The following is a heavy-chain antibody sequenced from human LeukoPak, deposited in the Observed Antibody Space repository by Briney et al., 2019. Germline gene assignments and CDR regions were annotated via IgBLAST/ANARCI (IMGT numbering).Heavy chain of an antibody. D-gene: IGHD3-3*01. CDR3: ARLGSGYYHFDY. J-gene: IGHJ4*02. Sequence: ASVKVSCKASGGTFSSYAISWVRQAPGQGLEWMGRIIPIFSIANYAQKFQGRVTITTDESTSTAYMELSSLRSEDTAVYYCARLGSGYYHFDYWGQGTLVTVSS. CDR2: IIPIFSIA. CDR1: GGTFSSYA. V-gene: IGHV1-69*05.